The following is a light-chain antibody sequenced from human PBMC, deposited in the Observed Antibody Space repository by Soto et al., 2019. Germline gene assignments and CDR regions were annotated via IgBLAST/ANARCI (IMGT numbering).Light chain of an antibody. CDR2: GAS. CDR3: LQTYNLPRT. V-gene: IGKV1-39*01. CDR1: LNIGDS. Sequence: GDRATITCRASLNIGDSLSWFQQKAGKPPTQLIYGASALQSGVPVRFSGSASGTDFTLTIRNMQREDFATYYCLQTYNLPRTFGQGTKVDIK. J-gene: IGKJ1*01.